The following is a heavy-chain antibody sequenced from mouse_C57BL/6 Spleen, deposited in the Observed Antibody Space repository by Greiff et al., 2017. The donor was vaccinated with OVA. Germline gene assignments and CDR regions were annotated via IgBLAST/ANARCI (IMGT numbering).Heavy chain of an antibody. Sequence: VKLQQPGTELVKPGASVKLSCKASGYTFTSYWMHWVKQRPGQGLEWIGNINPSNGGTNYNEKFKSKATLTVDKSSSTAYMQLSSLTSEDSAVYYCARGSTMVTSYFDYWGKGTTLTVSS. CDR2: INPSNGGT. D-gene: IGHD2-2*01. J-gene: IGHJ2*01. CDR3: ARGSTMVTSYFDY. CDR1: GYTFTSYW. V-gene: IGHV1-53*01.